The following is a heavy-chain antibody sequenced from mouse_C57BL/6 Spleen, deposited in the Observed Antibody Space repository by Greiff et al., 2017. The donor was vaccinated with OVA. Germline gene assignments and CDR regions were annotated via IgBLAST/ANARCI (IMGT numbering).Heavy chain of an antibody. CDR1: GYTFTSYW. Sequence: QVQLQQPGAELVRPGSSVKLSCKASGYTFTSYWMDWVKQRPGQGLEWIGNIYPSDSETHYNQKFKDKATLTVDKSSSTAYMQLSSLTSEDSAVYYCASGGLRRGFDYWGQGTTLTVSS. CDR2: IYPSDSET. V-gene: IGHV1-61*01. D-gene: IGHD2-4*01. CDR3: ASGGLRRGFDY. J-gene: IGHJ2*01.